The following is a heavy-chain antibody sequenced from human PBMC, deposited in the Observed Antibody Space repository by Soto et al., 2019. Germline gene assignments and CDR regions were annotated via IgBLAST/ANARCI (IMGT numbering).Heavy chain of an antibody. D-gene: IGHD3-9*01. CDR2: ISYDGSNK. CDR3: ARSQRSLRYFDNFDY. J-gene: IGHJ4*02. V-gene: IGHV3-30-3*01. Sequence: GGSLRLSCAASGFTFSSYAMHWVRQAPGKGLEWVAVISYDGSNKYYADSVKGRFTISRDNSKNTLYLQMNSLRAEDTAVYYCARSQRSLRYFDNFDYWGQGTLVTAPQ. CDR1: GFTFSSYA.